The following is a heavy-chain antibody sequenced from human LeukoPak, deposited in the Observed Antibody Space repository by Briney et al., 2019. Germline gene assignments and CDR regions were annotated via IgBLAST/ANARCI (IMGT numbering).Heavy chain of an antibody. V-gene: IGHV1-69*13. Sequence: SVEVSCKASGGPFNSYAISWVPQAPGQGLEWMGEIIPLVWTANYAQKFKGRVTSTADESTSTAYMELSSLRSEDTAVYYCASLGSITIFGVVTTDAFDIWGQGTMVTVSS. CDR2: IIPLVWTA. J-gene: IGHJ3*02. D-gene: IGHD3-3*01. CDR3: ASLGSITIFGVVTTDAFDI. CDR1: GGPFNSYA.